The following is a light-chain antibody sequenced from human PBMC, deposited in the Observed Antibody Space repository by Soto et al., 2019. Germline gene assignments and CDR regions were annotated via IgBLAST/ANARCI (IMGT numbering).Light chain of an antibody. CDR3: QTWGTGSWV. CDR2: LNSDGSH. Sequence: QSVLTQSPSASASLGASVKLTCTLSSGHSSYAIAWHQQQPEKDPRYLMKLNSDGSHSKGDGIPDRFSGSSSGAERYLTISSLQSEDEADYYCQTWGTGSWVFGGGTKVTVL. CDR1: SGHSSYA. J-gene: IGLJ3*02. V-gene: IGLV4-69*01.